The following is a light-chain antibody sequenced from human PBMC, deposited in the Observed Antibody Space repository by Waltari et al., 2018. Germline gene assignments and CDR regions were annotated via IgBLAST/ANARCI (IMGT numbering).Light chain of an antibody. Sequence: DIQLTQSPSFLSASVGDRVTITCRASQGISSYLAWYQQKPGKAPKLLIYAASTLQSGVPSRFNGSGSGTEITLTISSLQPEDFATYYCQQVNSYPRTFGPGTKVDIK. CDR1: QGISSY. CDR2: AAS. CDR3: QQVNSYPRT. V-gene: IGKV1-9*01. J-gene: IGKJ3*01.